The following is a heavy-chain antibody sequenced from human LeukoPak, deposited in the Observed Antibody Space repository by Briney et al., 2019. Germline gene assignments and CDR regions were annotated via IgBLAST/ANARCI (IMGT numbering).Heavy chain of an antibody. CDR3: ARDKGGMVPFDY. Sequence: PGGSLRLSCAASGFTFSSYWMSWVRQAPGTGLEWVANIKQDGSEKYYVDSVKGRFTISRDDAKNSLYLQMNSLRAEDTAVYFCARDKGGMVPFDYWGQGTLVTVSS. J-gene: IGHJ4*02. D-gene: IGHD3-10*01. CDR2: IKQDGSEK. V-gene: IGHV3-7*01. CDR1: GFTFSSYW.